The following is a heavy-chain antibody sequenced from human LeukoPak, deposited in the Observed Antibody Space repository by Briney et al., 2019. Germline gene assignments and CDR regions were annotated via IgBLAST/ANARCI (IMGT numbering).Heavy chain of an antibody. CDR1: GGSISNTNW. CDR3: SRENGAFSPFGY. CDR2: ISLSGLT. Sequence: PSETLSLTCGVSGGSISNTNWWSWVRQPPGQGLEWIGEISLSGLTHYNPSLESRVTVSLDKSNNQLSLNLTSVTAADTAVYYCSRENGAFSPFGYWGQGILVTVLS. D-gene: IGHD2-8*01. J-gene: IGHJ4*02. V-gene: IGHV4-4*02.